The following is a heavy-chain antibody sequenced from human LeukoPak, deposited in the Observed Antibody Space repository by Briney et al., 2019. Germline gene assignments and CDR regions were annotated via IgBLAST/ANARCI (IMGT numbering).Heavy chain of an antibody. J-gene: IGHJ6*02. D-gene: IGHD3-9*01. V-gene: IGHV1-2*04. Sequence: ASVKVSCKASGYTFTGYYMHWVRQAPGQGLEWMGWINPNSGGTNYAQKFRGWVTMTRDTSISTAYMELSSLRSEDTAVYYCAGSRRKEYYDISVPSYYYYGMDVWGQGTTVTVSS. CDR2: INPNSGGT. CDR3: AGSRRKEYYDISVPSYYYYGMDV. CDR1: GYTFTGYY.